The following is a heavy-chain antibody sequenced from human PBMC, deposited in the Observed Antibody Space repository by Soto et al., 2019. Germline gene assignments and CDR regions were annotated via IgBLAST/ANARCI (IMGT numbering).Heavy chain of an antibody. CDR2: IIPMFGIA. J-gene: IGHJ6*02. CDR3: ARDSGRSVVVPAAISAMDV. CDR1: GGTFNRYT. V-gene: IGHV1-69*08. D-gene: IGHD2-2*01. Sequence: QVQLVQSGAEVKKPGSSVNVSCTGSGGTFNRYTITWVRQAPGQGLEWMGRIIPMFGIASYAQNFQGRVTITADKSTGTAYMELRSLRSEDTAVYYCARDSGRSVVVPAAISAMDVWGQGTTVTVSS.